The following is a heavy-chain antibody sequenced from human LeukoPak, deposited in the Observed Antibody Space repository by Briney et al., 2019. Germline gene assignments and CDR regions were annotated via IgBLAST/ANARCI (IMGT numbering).Heavy chain of an antibody. CDR1: GXSISGQW. Sequence: GESLRLSCVASGXSISGQWMNWVRQAPGQGLEWVANIKHDGSEEYYVDSVKGRFTISRDDGRNSVSLQMNSVRAEGTAVYYCGYTNNFYHWGQGTLVVVSS. CDR2: IKHDGSEE. V-gene: IGHV3-7*01. J-gene: IGHJ1*01. CDR3: GYTNNFYH. D-gene: IGHD3-16*02.